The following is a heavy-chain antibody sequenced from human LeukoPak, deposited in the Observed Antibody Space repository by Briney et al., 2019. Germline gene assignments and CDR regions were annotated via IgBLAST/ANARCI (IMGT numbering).Heavy chain of an antibody. J-gene: IGHJ4*02. V-gene: IGHV3-30*03. CDR1: GFTFSSSG. D-gene: IGHD2-21*02. CDR3: ARDPIPPLSLAYCGGDCYSYFDY. CDR2: ISYDGSNK. Sequence: PGGSLRLSCAASGFTFSSSGMHWVRQAPGKGLEWVAVISYDGSNKYYADSVKGRFTISRDNSKNTLYLQMNSLRAEDTAVYYCARDPIPPLSLAYCGGDCYSYFDYWGQGTLVTVSS.